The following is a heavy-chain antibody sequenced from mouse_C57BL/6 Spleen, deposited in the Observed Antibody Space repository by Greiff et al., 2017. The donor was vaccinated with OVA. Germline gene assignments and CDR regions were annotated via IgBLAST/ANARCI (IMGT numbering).Heavy chain of an antibody. D-gene: IGHD1-1*01. CDR3: ARSLITTVVGYYAMDY. CDR2: ILPGSGST. J-gene: IGHJ4*01. CDR1: GYTFTGYW. Sequence: LEESGAELMKPGASVKLSCKATGYTFTGYWIEWVKQRPGHGLEWIGEILPGSGSTNYNEKFKGKATFTADTSSNTAYMQLSSLTTEDSAIYYCARSLITTVVGYYAMDYWGQGTSVTVSA. V-gene: IGHV1-9*01.